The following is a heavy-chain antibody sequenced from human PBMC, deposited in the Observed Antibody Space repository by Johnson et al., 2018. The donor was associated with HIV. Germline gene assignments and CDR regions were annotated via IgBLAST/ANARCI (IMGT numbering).Heavy chain of an antibody. CDR1: GFIFDDYG. V-gene: IGHV3-20*04. Sequence: VQLVESGGRVVRPGGSLRLSCAASGFIFDDYGISWVRQAPGKGLEWVSGINWNGGGTGYADSVKGRFTISRDNAKNSLYLQMNSLRAEDTALYYCAREIRVCSGGTCYSDAFDIWGQGTMVTVSS. J-gene: IGHJ3*02. CDR2: INWNGGGT. CDR3: AREIRVCSGGTCYSDAFDI. D-gene: IGHD2-15*01.